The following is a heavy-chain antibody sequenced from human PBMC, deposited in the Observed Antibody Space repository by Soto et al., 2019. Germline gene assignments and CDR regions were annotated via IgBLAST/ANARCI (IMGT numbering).Heavy chain of an antibody. D-gene: IGHD2-15*01. CDR1: GSTFSSYA. Sequence: PGGSLRLSCAASGSTFSSYAMSWVRQAPGKGLEWVSAISGSGGSTYYADSVKGRFTISRDNSKNTLYLQMNSLRAEDTAVYYCAKRLDCSGGSCETYYYYYYMDVWGKGTTVTVSS. CDR2: ISGSGGST. J-gene: IGHJ6*03. CDR3: AKRLDCSGGSCETYYYYYYMDV. V-gene: IGHV3-23*01.